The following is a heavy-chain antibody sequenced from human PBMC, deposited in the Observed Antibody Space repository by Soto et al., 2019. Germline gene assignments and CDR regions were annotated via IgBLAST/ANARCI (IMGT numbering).Heavy chain of an antibody. CDR2: IYPDYSDT. Sequence: PGESLKISCKGSGYSFGHHWIAWVRQTPGKGLEWMGLIYPDYSDTRYSPSFQGQVTISADKSVNTAYLQWNNLKASDTAIYYCARRPNDDVLTGYYFDSWGQGALVTVSS. D-gene: IGHD3-9*01. CDR3: ARRPNDDVLTGYYFDS. J-gene: IGHJ4*02. CDR1: GYSFGHHW. V-gene: IGHV5-51*01.